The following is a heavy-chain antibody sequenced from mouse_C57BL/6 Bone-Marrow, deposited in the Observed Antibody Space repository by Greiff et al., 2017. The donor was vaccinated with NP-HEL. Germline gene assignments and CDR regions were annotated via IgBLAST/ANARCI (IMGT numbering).Heavy chain of an antibody. CDR1: DSEVFPIAY. V-gene: IGHV15-2*01. CDR3: ARGYYGSRPHWYFDV. CDR2: ILPSIGRT. D-gene: IGHD1-1*01. Sequence: SGSELRSPGSSVKLSCKDFDSEVFPIAYMSWVRQKPGHGFEWIGGILPSIGRTIYGEKFEDKATLDADTLSNTAYLELNSLTSEDSAIYYCARGYYGSRPHWYFDVWGTGTTVTVSS. J-gene: IGHJ1*03.